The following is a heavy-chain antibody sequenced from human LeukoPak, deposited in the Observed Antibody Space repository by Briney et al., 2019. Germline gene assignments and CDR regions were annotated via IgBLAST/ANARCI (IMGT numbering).Heavy chain of an antibody. V-gene: IGHV3-15*01. CDR3: TTGRVL. J-gene: IGHJ4*02. Sequence: GGSLRLSCAASGFSFTKAWMSWVRQAPGKGLEWVGRIKSKTDGGATDYAAPVKGRVTISRDDSKNTLDLQMNSLTTEDTAVYYCTTGRVLWGQGTLVTVSS. CDR1: GFSFTKAW. CDR2: IKSKTDGGAT.